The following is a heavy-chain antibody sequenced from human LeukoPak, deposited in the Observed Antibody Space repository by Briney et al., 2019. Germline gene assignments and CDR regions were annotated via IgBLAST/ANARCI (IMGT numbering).Heavy chain of an antibody. CDR2: IYYTGST. D-gene: IGHD4-17*01. CDR3: ARRTTVTPNWFNP. CDR1: GGPISSYQ. Sequence: SETLSLTCSVTGGPISSYQWSWIRQPPGKGLEWIGYIYYTGSTNYNPSLKSRVTISLDTSKNQFSLNLSSVTAADTAVYYCARRTTVTPNWFNPWGQGTLVTVSS. V-gene: IGHV4-59*08. J-gene: IGHJ5*02.